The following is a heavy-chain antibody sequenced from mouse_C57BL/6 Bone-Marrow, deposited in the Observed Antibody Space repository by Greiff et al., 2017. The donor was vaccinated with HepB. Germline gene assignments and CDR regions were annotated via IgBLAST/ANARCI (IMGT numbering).Heavy chain of an antibody. CDR1: GYTFTSYW. CDR2: IDPSDSYT. Sequence: QVQLQQPGAELVMPGASVKLSCKASGYTFTSYWMHWVKQRPGQGLEWIGEIDPSDSYTNYNQKFKGKSTLTVDKSSSTAYMQLSSLTSEDSAVYYCARNPYHYFDYWGQGTTLTVSS. V-gene: IGHV1-69*01. J-gene: IGHJ2*01. CDR3: ARNPYHYFDY.